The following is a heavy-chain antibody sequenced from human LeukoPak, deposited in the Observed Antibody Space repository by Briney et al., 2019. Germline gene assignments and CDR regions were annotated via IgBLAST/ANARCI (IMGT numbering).Heavy chain of an antibody. Sequence: MSSETLSLTCAVYGDSFSGYYWSWIRQPPGKGLEWIGEINHSGSTNYNPSLKSRVTISVDTSKNQFSLKLSSVTAADTAVYYCTRGPTTAIYSSSWYTSFYWGQGTLVTVSS. CDR2: INHSGST. CDR3: TRGPTTAIYSSSWYTSFY. J-gene: IGHJ4*02. CDR1: GDSFSGYY. V-gene: IGHV4-34*01. D-gene: IGHD6-13*01.